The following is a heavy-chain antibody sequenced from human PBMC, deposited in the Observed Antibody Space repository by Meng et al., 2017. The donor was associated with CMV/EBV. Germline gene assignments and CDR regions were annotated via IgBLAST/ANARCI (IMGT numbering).Heavy chain of an antibody. CDR3: ARIAAAGRFDY. V-gene: IGHV2-5*02. CDR1: GVPLCCIVIG. CDR2: IYWDDDK. J-gene: IGHJ4*02. Sequence: VNASVLSPLPPTHTPPLTSNFAGVPLCCIVIGVGWSRQPTETALEWLALIYWDDDKRYSPSLKSRLTITKDTSKYQVVLTMTNMDPVDTATYYCARIAAAGRFDYWGQGTLVTVSS. D-gene: IGHD6-13*01.